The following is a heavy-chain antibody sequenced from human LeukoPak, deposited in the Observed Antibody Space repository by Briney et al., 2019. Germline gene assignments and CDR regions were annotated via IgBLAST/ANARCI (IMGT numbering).Heavy chain of an antibody. V-gene: IGHV4-34*01. CDR2: INHNRQT. D-gene: IGHD1-26*01. CDR3: ARCGGATTAGAFDI. Sequence: SETLSLTCGVSGGSSGGFYWSWLRQPPGKGLEWIAEINHNRQTRYNPSLKSRVTISVDTSKNQFSLKLSSVTAADTAVYYCARCGGATTAGAFDIWGQGTMVTVSS. J-gene: IGHJ3*02. CDR1: GGSSGGFY.